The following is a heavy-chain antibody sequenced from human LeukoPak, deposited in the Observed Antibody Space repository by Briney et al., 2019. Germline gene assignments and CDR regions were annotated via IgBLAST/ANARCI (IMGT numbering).Heavy chain of an antibody. D-gene: IGHD3-9*01. Sequence: GASVKVSCKASGYTFTSYGTSWVREAPGQGLEWMGWISAYNGNTNYAQKLQGRVTMTTDTSTSTAYMELRSLRSDDTAVYYCARDGVDILTGYADYWGQGTLVTVSS. J-gene: IGHJ4*02. CDR1: GYTFTSYG. CDR3: ARDGVDILTGYADY. CDR2: ISAYNGNT. V-gene: IGHV1-18*01.